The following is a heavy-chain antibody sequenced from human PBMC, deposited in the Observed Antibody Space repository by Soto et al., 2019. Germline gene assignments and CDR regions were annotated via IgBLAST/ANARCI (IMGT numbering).Heavy chain of an antibody. J-gene: IGHJ5*02. CDR3: ARTGSGSWLDP. CDR1: GYSFTDYS. V-gene: IGHV5-10-1*01. D-gene: IGHD3-10*01. Sequence: GESLKISCTPSGYSFTDYSITWVRQMSGKGLEWMGRIDPRDSQTDYSPSFQGHVTASADKSSGTAFLQWHRLKASDTAIYYCARTGSGSWLDPWGQGTLVTVSS. CDR2: IDPRDSQT.